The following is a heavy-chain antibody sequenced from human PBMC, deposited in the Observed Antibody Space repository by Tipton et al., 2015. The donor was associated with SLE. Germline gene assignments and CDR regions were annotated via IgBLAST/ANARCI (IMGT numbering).Heavy chain of an antibody. CDR2: INPNSGGT. CDR1: GYSFTGYY. V-gene: IGHV1-2*06. CDR3: AREPPSSGYFDY. J-gene: IGHJ4*02. D-gene: IGHD6-19*01. Sequence: QSGPEVKKPGGSVKVSCKASGYSFTGYYMHWVRQGPGQGLEWMGRINPNSGGTNYAQKFQGRVSMTRDTSIRTAYMEVSRLSSDDTAVYYCAREPPSSGYFDYWGQGTLVTVSS.